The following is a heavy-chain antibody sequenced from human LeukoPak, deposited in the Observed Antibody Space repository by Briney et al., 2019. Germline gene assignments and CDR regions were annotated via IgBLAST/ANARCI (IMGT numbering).Heavy chain of an antibody. D-gene: IGHD2-2*01. CDR2: IKSDRSST. V-gene: IGHV3-74*01. J-gene: IGHJ4*02. CDR3: ARNLYCTSTSCPLDY. CDR1: GFTFSSYW. Sequence: GGSLRLSCAASGFTFSSYWMHWVRQAPGKGLVWVSRIKSDRSSTNYADSVKGRFTISRDNAKNTLYLQMNNLRAEDTAVYYCARNLYCTSTSCPLDYWGQGTLVTVSS.